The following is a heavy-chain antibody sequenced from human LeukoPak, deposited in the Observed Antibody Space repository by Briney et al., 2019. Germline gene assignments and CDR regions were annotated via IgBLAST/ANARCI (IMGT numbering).Heavy chain of an antibody. D-gene: IGHD5-24*01. Sequence: GGSLRLSCAASGFTFSSYWMGWVRQAPGKGLEWVTIISSDGRNNYYYADSVKGRFTISRDNSKNTLYLQMNSLRAEDTAVYYCARGRPHRDGYNYFDYWGQGTLVTVSS. CDR1: GFTFSSYW. J-gene: IGHJ4*02. V-gene: IGHV3-30*03. CDR3: ARGRPHRDGYNYFDY. CDR2: ISSDGRNN.